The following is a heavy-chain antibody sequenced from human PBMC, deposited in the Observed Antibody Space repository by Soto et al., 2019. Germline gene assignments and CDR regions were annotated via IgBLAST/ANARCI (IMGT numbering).Heavy chain of an antibody. J-gene: IGHJ4*02. Sequence: PSETLSLTCTVSGGSISSYYWSWIRQPPGKGLEWIGYIYYSGSTNYNPSLKSRVTISVDTSKNQFSLKLSSVTTADTAVYYCARNSCRGGSSESPPFDYWGQGTLVTVSS. CDR1: GGSISSYY. CDR2: IYYSGST. D-gene: IGHD6-6*01. CDR3: ARNSCRGGSSESPPFDY. V-gene: IGHV4-59*01.